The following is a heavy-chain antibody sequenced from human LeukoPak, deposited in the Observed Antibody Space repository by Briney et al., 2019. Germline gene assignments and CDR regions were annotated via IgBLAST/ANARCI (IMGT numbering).Heavy chain of an antibody. D-gene: IGHD4-17*01. CDR3: ARYGDYGAYYFDY. V-gene: IGHV1-69*06. J-gene: IGHJ4*02. CDR2: IIPIFGTA. CDR1: GGTLSSYA. Sequence: GSSVKVSCKASGGTLSSYAISWVRQAPGQGLEWMGGIIPIFGTANYAQKFQGRVTITADKSTSTAYMELSSLRSEDTAVYYCARYGDYGAYYFDYWGQGTLVTVSS.